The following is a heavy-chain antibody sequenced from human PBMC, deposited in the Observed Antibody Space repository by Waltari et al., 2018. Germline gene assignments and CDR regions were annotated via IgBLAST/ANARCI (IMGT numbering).Heavy chain of an antibody. CDR3: ARPDCTGGVCYQWDY. CDR1: GYSIRSGYY. CDR2: IYHSGST. V-gene: IGHV4-38-2*01. Sequence: QVQLQESGPGLVKPSATLSLTCAVSGYSIRSGYYWGWIRQPPGKGLEWIGSIYHSGSTYYNPSLKSRVTISVDTSKNQFSLKLSSVTAADTAVYYCARPDCTGGVCYQWDYWGQGTLVTVSS. D-gene: IGHD2-8*02. J-gene: IGHJ4*02.